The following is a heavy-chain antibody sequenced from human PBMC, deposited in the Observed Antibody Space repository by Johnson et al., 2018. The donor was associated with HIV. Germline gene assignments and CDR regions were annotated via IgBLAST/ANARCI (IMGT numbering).Heavy chain of an antibody. Sequence: QVQLVESGGGLVQPGGSLRRSCAASGFSVSYNYMNWVRQAPGKGLEWVAFIRYDGSNKYYADSVKGRFTISRDNSKNTLYLQMNNLRAEDTAVYYCARGAPDYYDIPKNAFDIWGQGTMVTVSS. CDR3: ARGAPDYYDIPKNAFDI. J-gene: IGHJ3*02. V-gene: IGHV3-30*02. CDR1: GFSVSYNY. D-gene: IGHD3-22*01. CDR2: IRYDGSNK.